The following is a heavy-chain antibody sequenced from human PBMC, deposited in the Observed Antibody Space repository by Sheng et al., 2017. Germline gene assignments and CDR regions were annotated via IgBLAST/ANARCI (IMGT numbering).Heavy chain of an antibody. J-gene: IGHJ6*02. CDR2: TTGSGDDS. CDR3: TKRDDKSNQRYEGV. CDR1: GFTFNNYA. Sequence: EVHLVESGGALVQPGGSLRLSCAASGFTFNNYAMSWVRQAAGKGLEWISATTGSGDDSYYADSVKGRFTIFRDNSRNTLYLQMNSLRAEDTAVYYCTKRDDKSNQRYEGVWGQ. V-gene: IGHV3-23*04. D-gene: IGHD5-12*01.